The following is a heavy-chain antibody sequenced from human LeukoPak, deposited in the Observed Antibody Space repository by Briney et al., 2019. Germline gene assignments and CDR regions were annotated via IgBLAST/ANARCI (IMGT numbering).Heavy chain of an antibody. J-gene: IGHJ3*02. Sequence: KPSETLSLTCTVSGGSITSYYWSWIRQPPGKGLEWIGYIYTSGSTNYNPSLKSRVTISVDTSKNQSSLKLNSVTAADMAVYYCASSPYCSSTSCYRFYDGNDAFDIWGQGTMVTVSS. V-gene: IGHV4-4*09. CDR1: GGSITSYY. CDR2: IYTSGST. D-gene: IGHD2-2*01. CDR3: ASSPYCSSTSCYRFYDGNDAFDI.